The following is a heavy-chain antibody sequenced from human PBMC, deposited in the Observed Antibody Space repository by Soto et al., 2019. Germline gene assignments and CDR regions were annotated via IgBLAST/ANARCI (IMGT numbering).Heavy chain of an antibody. Sequence: QVQLVESGGGVVQPGRSLRLSCAASGFTFSNYGMHWVRLAPGKGLEWVEVIWYDGSNKYYADSVKGRFTISRDNSKNTLNLQINSLRAEDKVMYSCAREGPTNDAFDIWGKGTMVTVSS. CDR3: AREGPTNDAFDI. V-gene: IGHV3-33*01. CDR1: GFTFSNYG. J-gene: IGHJ3*02. CDR2: IWYDGSNK.